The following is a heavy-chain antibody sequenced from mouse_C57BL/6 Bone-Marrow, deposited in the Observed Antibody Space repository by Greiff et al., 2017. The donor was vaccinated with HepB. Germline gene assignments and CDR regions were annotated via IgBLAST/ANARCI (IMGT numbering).Heavy chain of an antibody. D-gene: IGHD1-1*01. V-gene: IGHV1-64*01. Sequence: QVQLKQPGAELVKPGASVKLSCKASGYTFTSYWMHWVKQRPGQGLEWIGMIHPNSGSTNYNEKFKSKATLTVDKSSSTAYMQLSSLTSEDSAVYYGARGALLRYPDVWGTGTTVTVSS. CDR1: GYTFTSYW. CDR2: IHPNSGST. J-gene: IGHJ1*03. CDR3: ARGALLRYPDV.